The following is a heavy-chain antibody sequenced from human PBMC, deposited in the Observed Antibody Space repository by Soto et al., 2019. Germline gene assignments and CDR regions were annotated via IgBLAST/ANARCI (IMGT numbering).Heavy chain of an antibody. CDR3: AKEGLEYCGGDCYSNDAFDI. CDR2: IYSGGST. V-gene: IGHV3-66*01. Sequence: GGSLRLSCAASGFTVSSNYMSWVRQAPGKGLEWVSVIYSGGSTYYADSVKGRFTISRDNSKNTLYLQMNSLRAEDTAVYYCAKEGLEYCGGDCYSNDAFDIWGQGTMVTVSS. J-gene: IGHJ3*02. CDR1: GFTVSSNY. D-gene: IGHD2-21*02.